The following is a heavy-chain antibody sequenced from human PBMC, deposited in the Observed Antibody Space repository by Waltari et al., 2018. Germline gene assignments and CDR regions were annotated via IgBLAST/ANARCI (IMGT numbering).Heavy chain of an antibody. Sequence: QVQLQKSGPGLVKPSEPLPHTLTVTGGTMGRYYWRLIRQPAGKGLEWIGRLYTHGSTNYNPSLSSRLTLSVDTSKRQFSLKLSSVTAADTAVYYCARDRTVPEEYGMDVWGQWTTVTVSS. D-gene: IGHD2-2*01. CDR3: ARDRTVPEEYGMDV. CDR1: GGTMGRYY. J-gene: IGHJ6*02. V-gene: IGHV4-4*07. CDR2: LYTHGST.